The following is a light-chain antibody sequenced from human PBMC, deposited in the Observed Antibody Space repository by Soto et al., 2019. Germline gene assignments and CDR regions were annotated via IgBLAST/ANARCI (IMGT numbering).Light chain of an antibody. V-gene: IGLV1-40*01. J-gene: IGLJ3*02. CDR3: QSYDSSLSAPRV. CDR2: GNS. CDR1: SSNIGAGYD. Sequence: QSVLTQPPSVSGAPGQRVTISCTGSSSNIGAGYDVHWYQQLPGTAPKLLIYGNSNRPSGVPDRFSGSKSGTSASLAITGLQAEDEADYYCQSYDSSLSAPRVLGGGTKLTVL.